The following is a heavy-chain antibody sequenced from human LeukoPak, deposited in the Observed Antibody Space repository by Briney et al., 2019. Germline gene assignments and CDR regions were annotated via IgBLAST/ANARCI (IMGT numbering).Heavy chain of an antibody. CDR2: IKQDGSEK. V-gene: IGHV3-7*01. J-gene: IGHJ3*02. CDR1: GFTFSSYW. Sequence: GGSLRLSCAASGFTFSSYWMSWVRQAPGKGLEWVANIKQDGSEKYYVDSVKGRFTISRDNAKNSLYLQMNSLRAEDTAVYYCARDSPSGWYRGGAFDIWGQGTMVTVSS. CDR3: ARDSPSGWYRGGAFDI. D-gene: IGHD6-19*01.